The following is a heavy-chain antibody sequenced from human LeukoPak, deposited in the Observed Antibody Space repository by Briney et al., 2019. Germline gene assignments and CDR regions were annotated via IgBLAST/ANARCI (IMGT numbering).Heavy chain of an antibody. CDR3: TTESSWSTIDY. J-gene: IGHJ4*02. CDR1: GFTFSNAW. Sequence: GGSLRLSCAASGFTFSNAWMSWVRQAPGKGLEWVGRIKSKTDGGTTDYAAPVKGTFTISRDDSKNTLYLQMNSLKTEDTAVYYCTTESSWSTIDYWGQGTLVTVSS. V-gene: IGHV3-15*01. D-gene: IGHD6-13*01. CDR2: IKSKTDGGTT.